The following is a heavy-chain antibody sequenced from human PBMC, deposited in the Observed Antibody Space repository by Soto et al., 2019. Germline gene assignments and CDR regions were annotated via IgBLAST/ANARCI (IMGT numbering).Heavy chain of an antibody. CDR3: AKYRRTEAEGFTLDY. Sequence: ETLSLTCTVSGDSINNYYWSWIRQPPGKRLEWIGYIYYTGSTTYNPSLESRITMSVDTSKNQFSLKLSSVNAADTAVYYCAKYRRTEAEGFTLDYWGRGTLVTVSS. D-gene: IGHD6-13*01. V-gene: IGHV4-59*01. CDR1: GDSINNYY. J-gene: IGHJ4*02. CDR2: IYYTGST.